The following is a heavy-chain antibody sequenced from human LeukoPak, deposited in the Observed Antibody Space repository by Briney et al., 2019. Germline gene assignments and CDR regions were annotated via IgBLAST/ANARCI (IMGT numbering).Heavy chain of an antibody. CDR1: GFTFSDYY. Sequence: GGSLRLSCAASGFTFSDYYMSWLRQAPGQGLEWISYISTTNTIYYADSVKSRFTISRDNAKNSLYLQMNSLRAEDTAVYYCARDWDERAFDIWGQGTMVTVSS. V-gene: IGHV3-69-1*01. CDR2: ISTTNTI. D-gene: IGHD1-26*01. CDR3: ARDWDERAFDI. J-gene: IGHJ3*02.